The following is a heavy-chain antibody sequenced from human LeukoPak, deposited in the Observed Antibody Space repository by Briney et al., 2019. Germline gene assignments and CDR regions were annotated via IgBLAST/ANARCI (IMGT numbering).Heavy chain of an antibody. V-gene: IGHV5-51*01. CDR3: AGGANYDFWTGYFNY. Sequence: GESLKISCKGYGYSFNNYWIGWVRQMPGKGLEWMGIIYPSDSDTRYSPSFQGQVTISADTSINTAYVQWSSLQASDTALYYCAGGANYDFWTGYFNYWGQGTLVTVSS. CDR1: GYSFNNYW. CDR2: IYPSDSDT. D-gene: IGHD3-3*01. J-gene: IGHJ4*02.